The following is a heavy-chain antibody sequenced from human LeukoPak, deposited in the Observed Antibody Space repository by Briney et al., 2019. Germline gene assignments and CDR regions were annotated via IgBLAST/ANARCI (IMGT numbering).Heavy chain of an antibody. CDR2: ISSSGSTI. CDR3: ARDRYDFWSGYYPSNYYYYGMDV. D-gene: IGHD3-3*01. CDR1: GFTFSDYY. V-gene: IGHV3-11*01. Sequence: PGGSLRLSCAASGFTFSDYYMSWIRQAPGKGLEWVSYISSSGSTIYYADSVKGRFTISRDNAKNSLYLQMNSLRAEDTAVYYCARDRYDFWSGYYPSNYYYYGMDVWGQGTTVTVSS. J-gene: IGHJ6*02.